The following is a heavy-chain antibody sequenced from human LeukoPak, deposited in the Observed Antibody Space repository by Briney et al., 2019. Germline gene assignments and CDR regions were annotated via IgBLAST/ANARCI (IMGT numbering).Heavy chain of an antibody. CDR2: IRSKAYGGTT. D-gene: IGHD3-22*01. Sequence: GESLRLSCTASGFTFGDYAMSWFRQAPGKGLEWVGCIRSKAYGGTTEYAASVKGRFTISRGDSKSIAYLQMNSMKTEDTAVYYCSRGGMIVVVITSDDAFDMWGQGTMVTVSS. J-gene: IGHJ3*02. CDR1: GFTFGDYA. CDR3: SRGGMIVVVITSDDAFDM. V-gene: IGHV3-49*03.